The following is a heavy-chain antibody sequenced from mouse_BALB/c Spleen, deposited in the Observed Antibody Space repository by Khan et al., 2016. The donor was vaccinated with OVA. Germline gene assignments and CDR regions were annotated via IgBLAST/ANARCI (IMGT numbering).Heavy chain of an antibody. CDR3: ARGEDAYYCNDGGAMEY. V-gene: IGHV9-4*02. J-gene: IGHJ4*01. CDR2: INTHSGVP. D-gene: IGHD2-10*01. CDR1: GYTFTTAG. Sequence: QVQLKQSGPELKKPGETVRISCKASGYTFTTAGIQWVQKMPGKGLKWIGWINTHSGVPKYAEDFKGRIAFSLEISVNTAYLQITNLKNEDTATYICARGEDAYYCNDGGAMEYWGQGTSVTVSS.